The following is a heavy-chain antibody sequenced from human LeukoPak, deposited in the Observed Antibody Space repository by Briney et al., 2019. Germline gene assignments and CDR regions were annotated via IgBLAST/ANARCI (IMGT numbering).Heavy chain of an antibody. D-gene: IGHD6-19*01. CDR2: IYASGSA. J-gene: IGHJ4*02. CDR1: GGSFSGYY. CDR3: AREAPGGSGWTYFDY. V-gene: IGHV4-59*01. Sequence: SETLSLTCAVYGGSFSGYYWSWIRQPPGKGLEWIGYIYASGSANYHPSLKSRVAISLDTSKNHVSLRLTSVTAEDTAVYYCAREAPGGSGWTYFDYWGRGSLVTVSS.